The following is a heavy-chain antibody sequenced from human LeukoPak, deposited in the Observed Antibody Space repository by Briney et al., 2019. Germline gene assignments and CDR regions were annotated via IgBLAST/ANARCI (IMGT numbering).Heavy chain of an antibody. Sequence: GGSLRLSCAASGFPFSDYYMSWIRQAPGKGLEWVSYIISSGSTLYYADAVKCRFTISRDNAKNSLYLQMNSLRAEDTAVYYCARVPSSSWPYYYYMDVWGKGTTVTVSS. J-gene: IGHJ6*03. CDR1: GFPFSDYY. D-gene: IGHD6-13*01. CDR2: IISSGSTL. V-gene: IGHV3-11*01. CDR3: ARVPSSSWPYYYYMDV.